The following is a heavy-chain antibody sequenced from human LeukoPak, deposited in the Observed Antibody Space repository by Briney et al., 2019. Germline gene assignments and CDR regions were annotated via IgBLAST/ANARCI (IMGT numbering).Heavy chain of an antibody. CDR1: GFIFSSYA. V-gene: IGHV3-33*08. D-gene: IGHD1-20*01. CDR3: ARDITGSYYFDY. CDR2: IWYDGSNK. Sequence: PGGSLRLSCAASGFIFSSYAMSWVRQAPGKGLEWVAVIWYDGSNKYYADSVKGRFTISRDNSKNTLYLQMNSLRAEDTAVYYCARDITGSYYFDYWGQGTLVTVSS. J-gene: IGHJ4*02.